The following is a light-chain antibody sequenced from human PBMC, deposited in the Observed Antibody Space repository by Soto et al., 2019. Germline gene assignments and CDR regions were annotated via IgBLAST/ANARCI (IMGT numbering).Light chain of an antibody. J-gene: IGLJ3*02. CDR2: STN. Sequence: QSVLTQPPSASGTPGQRVTISCSGSSSNIGSNTVSWYQQLPGTAPKLLIYSTNQPPSWVPDRFSGSKSGTSASLAISGLQSEDEADYYCAAWDDSLNGQGVFGGGTKVTVL. V-gene: IGLV1-44*01. CDR1: SSNIGSNT. CDR3: AAWDDSLNGQGV.